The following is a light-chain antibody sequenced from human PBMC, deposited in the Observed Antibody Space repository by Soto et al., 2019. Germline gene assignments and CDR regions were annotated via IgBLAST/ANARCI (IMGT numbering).Light chain of an antibody. V-gene: IGKV1-13*02. Sequence: AIPLTQSPYSLSASVGERVTITCRASQAIRNAVAWYQQKPGKAPRLLIYDASSLESGVPPRFSGSGSATDFTLTISSLQPEDCAIYFCQQANSFPITFGQGTRLEIK. CDR2: DAS. CDR3: QQANSFPIT. CDR1: QAIRNA. J-gene: IGKJ5*01.